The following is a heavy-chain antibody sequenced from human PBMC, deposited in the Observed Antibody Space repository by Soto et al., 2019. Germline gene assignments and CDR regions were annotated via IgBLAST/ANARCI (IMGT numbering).Heavy chain of an antibody. CDR1: GGSISSSSYY. J-gene: IGHJ5*02. CDR2: IYYSGST. Sequence: SETLSLTCTVSGGSISSSSYYWGWIRQPPGKGLEWIGSIYYSGSTYYNPSLKSRVTISVDTSKNQFSLKLSSVTAADPAVYYCGGGNYCSSTSCYYRQLGNWFDPWGQGTLVTVSS. CDR3: GGGNYCSSTSCYYRQLGNWFDP. D-gene: IGHD2-2*01. V-gene: IGHV4-39*01.